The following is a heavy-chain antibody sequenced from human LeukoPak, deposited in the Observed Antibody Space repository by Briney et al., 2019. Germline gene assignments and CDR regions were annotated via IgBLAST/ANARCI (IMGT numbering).Heavy chain of an antibody. D-gene: IGHD6-13*01. V-gene: IGHV1-18*01. Sequence: GASVKVSCKASGYTFTSYGISWVRQAPGQGLDWMGWISAYNGNTNYAQKFQGRVTITTDTSTSTAYMELGSLRSDDTALYYCARVYGGAAAVINFDYWGQGTLVTVSS. J-gene: IGHJ4*02. CDR1: GYTFTSYG. CDR3: ARVYGGAAAVINFDY. CDR2: ISAYNGNT.